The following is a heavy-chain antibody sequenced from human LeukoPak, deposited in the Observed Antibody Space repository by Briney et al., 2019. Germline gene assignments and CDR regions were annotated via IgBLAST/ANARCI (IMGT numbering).Heavy chain of an antibody. Sequence: GGSLRLSCAASGFTFSSYEMNWVRQAPGKGLEWVSYISSSGSTIYYADSVKGRFTISRDNAKNSLYLQMNSLRAEDTAVYYCARERVVVVAATPNYYYYGMDVWGQRTTVTVS. J-gene: IGHJ6*02. D-gene: IGHD2-15*01. CDR1: GFTFSSYE. CDR3: ARERVVVVAATPNYYYYGMDV. CDR2: ISSSGSTI. V-gene: IGHV3-48*03.